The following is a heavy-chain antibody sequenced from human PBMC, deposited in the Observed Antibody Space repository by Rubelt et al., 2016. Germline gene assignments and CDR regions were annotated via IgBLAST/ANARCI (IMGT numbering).Heavy chain of an antibody. CDR3: ARLPKNTYYLDY. CDR1: GYNFAKSW. CDR2: IYPGDADT. J-gene: IGHJ4*02. V-gene: IGHV5-51*03. Sequence: EVPLVQSGAEVKKPGESLKISCQGSGYNFAKSWIGWVRQMSGHGLEWMGIIYPGDADTRYNASFRGQVTISADKSSSTAYLQWSSLKASDTAMYYCARLPKNTYYLDYWGQGALVMVSS.